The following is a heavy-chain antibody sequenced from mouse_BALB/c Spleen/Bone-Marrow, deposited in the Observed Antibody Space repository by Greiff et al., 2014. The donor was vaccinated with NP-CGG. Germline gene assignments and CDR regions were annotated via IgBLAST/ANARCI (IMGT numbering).Heavy chain of an antibody. Sequence: QVQLQQSGAELAKPGASVKMSCKASGYTFTTYWIHWVRQRPGQGLEWIGYINPSTGNTEYNQKFRDRATLTADKSSSTPYMQLSSLASEDSAVYYCARGLRDWYSDVWGAGTTLTVSS. J-gene: IGHJ1*01. CDR1: GYTFTTYW. CDR3: ARGLRDWYSDV. D-gene: IGHD2-4*01. V-gene: IGHV1-7*01. CDR2: INPSTGNT.